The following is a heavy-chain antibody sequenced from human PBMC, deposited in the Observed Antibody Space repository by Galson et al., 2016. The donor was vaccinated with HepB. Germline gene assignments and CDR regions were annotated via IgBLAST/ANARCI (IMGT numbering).Heavy chain of an antibody. V-gene: IGHV3-33*01. CDR1: GFTFSSYG. D-gene: IGHD5-18*01. CDR2: IWYDGSNK. J-gene: IGHJ6*02. CDR3: AANTAMVSYGMDV. Sequence: SLRLSCAASGFTFSSYGMHWVRQAPGKGLEWVAVIWYDGSNKYYADSVKGRFTISRDNSKNTLYPQMNSLRAEDTAVYYCAANTAMVSYGMDVWGQGTTVTVSS.